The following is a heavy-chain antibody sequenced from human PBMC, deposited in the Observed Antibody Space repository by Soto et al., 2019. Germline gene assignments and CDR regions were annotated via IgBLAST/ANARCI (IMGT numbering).Heavy chain of an antibody. CDR2: ISYDGSNK. V-gene: IGHV3-30*18. J-gene: IGHJ6*02. Sequence: QVQLVESGGGVVQPGRSLRLSCAASGFTFSSYGMHWVRQAPGKGLEWVAVISYDGSNKCYADSVKGRFTISRDNSKNTLYLQMNSLRAEDTAVYYCAKDKYYDILTGYYYYYGMDVWGQGTTVTVSS. D-gene: IGHD3-9*01. CDR3: AKDKYYDILTGYYYYYGMDV. CDR1: GFTFSSYG.